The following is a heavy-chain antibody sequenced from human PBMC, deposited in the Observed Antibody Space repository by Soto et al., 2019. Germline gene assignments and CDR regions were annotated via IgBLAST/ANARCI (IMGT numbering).Heavy chain of an antibody. D-gene: IGHD3-3*01. CDR1: GYNFAGYW. J-gene: IGHJ4*02. Sequence: GESLKIACKGSGYNFAGYWIAWVRQMPGKGLELMGIIYPSDSDTRYRPSFQGQVTISADKSISSAYLQWSSLRASDTAMYYCARGGVSTRTFDSWGQGTPVTVST. CDR3: ARGGVSTRTFDS. CDR2: IYPSDSDT. V-gene: IGHV5-51*01.